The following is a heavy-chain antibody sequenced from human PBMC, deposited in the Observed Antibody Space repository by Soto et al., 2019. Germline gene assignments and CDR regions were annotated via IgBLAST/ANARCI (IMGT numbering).Heavy chain of an antibody. CDR1: GYTFTSYG. CDR2: ISAYNGNT. Sequence: QVQLVQSGAEVKKPGASVKVSCKASGYTFTSYGISWVRQAPGQGLEWMGWISAYNGNTNYAQKLQGRVNMTTDTSTSTAYVELRSLRSDDTAVYYCARGPNYDYIWGSYRYTGFDYWGQGTLVNVSS. D-gene: IGHD3-16*02. J-gene: IGHJ4*02. CDR3: ARGPNYDYIWGSYRYTGFDY. V-gene: IGHV1-18*01.